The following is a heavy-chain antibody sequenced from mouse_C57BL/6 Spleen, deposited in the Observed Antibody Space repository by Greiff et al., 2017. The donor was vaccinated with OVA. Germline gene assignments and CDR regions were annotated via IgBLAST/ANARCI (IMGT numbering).Heavy chain of an antibody. CDR1: GFTFTDYY. J-gene: IGHJ3*01. CDR3: ARDMRDSDDYDDGFAY. CDR2: IRNKANGYTT. V-gene: IGHV7-3*01. Sequence: EVQLVESGGGLVQPGGSLSLSCAASGFTFTDYYMSWVRQPPGKALEWLGFIRNKANGYTTEYSASVKGRFTISRDNSQSILYLQMNALRAEDSATYYCARDMRDSDDYDDGFAYWGQGTLVTVSA. D-gene: IGHD2-4*01.